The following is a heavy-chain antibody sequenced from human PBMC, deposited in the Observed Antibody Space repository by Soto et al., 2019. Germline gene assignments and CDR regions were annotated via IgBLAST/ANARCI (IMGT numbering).Heavy chain of an antibody. V-gene: IGHV3-23*01. Sequence: GGSLRLSCAASGFTFSSYAMSWVRQAPGKGLEWVSAISGSGGSTYYADSVKGRFTISRDNSKNTLYLQMNSLRAEDTAVYYCAKDNVRYSSSWYSDYWGQGTLVTVSS. J-gene: IGHJ4*02. CDR1: GFTFSSYA. CDR2: ISGSGGST. D-gene: IGHD6-13*01. CDR3: AKDNVRYSSSWYSDY.